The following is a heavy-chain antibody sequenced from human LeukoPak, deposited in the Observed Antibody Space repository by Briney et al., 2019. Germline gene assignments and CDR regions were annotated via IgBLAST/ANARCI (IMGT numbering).Heavy chain of an antibody. D-gene: IGHD2-21*02. Sequence: GASVKVSCKASGGTFSSYAISWVRQAPGQGLEWMGRIIPILGIANYAQKFQGRVTITADKSTSTAYMELSSLRSEDTAVYYCASGGVVTALDYYYYGMDVWGQGTTVTVSS. CDR3: ASGGVVTALDYYYYGMDV. CDR1: GGTFSSYA. CDR2: IIPILGIA. V-gene: IGHV1-69*04. J-gene: IGHJ6*02.